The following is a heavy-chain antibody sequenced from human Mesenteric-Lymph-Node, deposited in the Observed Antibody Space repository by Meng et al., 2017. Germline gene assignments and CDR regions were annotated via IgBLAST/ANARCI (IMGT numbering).Heavy chain of an antibody. CDR2: ISWNSGSI. D-gene: IGHD3-3*01. Sequence: SLKISCAASGFTFDDYAMHWVRQAPGKGLEWVSGISWNSGSIGYADSVKGRFTISRDNAKNSLYLQMNSLRAEDTALYYCAKGGTIFGVVIWIDYWGQGTLVTVSS. CDR1: GFTFDDYA. CDR3: AKGGTIFGVVIWIDY. J-gene: IGHJ4*02. V-gene: IGHV3-9*01.